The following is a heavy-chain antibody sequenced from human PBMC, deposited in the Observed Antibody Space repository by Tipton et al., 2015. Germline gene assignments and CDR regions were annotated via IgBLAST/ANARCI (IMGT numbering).Heavy chain of an antibody. CDR2: IYYSGST. V-gene: IGHV4-59*12. Sequence: TLSLTCTVSGGSISHYYWSWIRQPPGKGLEWLGHIYYSGSTNYNPSLKSRLTISLDTSKNQFSLKLRSVTAADTAVYYCARGGGVARGGVLDYWGQGTLVTVSS. CDR1: GGSISHYY. CDR3: ARGGGVARGGVLDY. J-gene: IGHJ4*02. D-gene: IGHD3-16*01.